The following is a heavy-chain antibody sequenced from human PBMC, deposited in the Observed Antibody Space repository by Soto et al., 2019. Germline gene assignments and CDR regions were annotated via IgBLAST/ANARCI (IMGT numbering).Heavy chain of an antibody. J-gene: IGHJ4*02. CDR1: GFSFSGAD. CDR2: IRSKANSYAT. CDR3: TRQGPRDGYNWGFDY. V-gene: IGHV3-73*02. Sequence: EVQLVESGGGLVQPGGSLKLSCAASGFSFSGADMHWGRQASGKGLEWVGRIRSKANSYATAYAASVKGRFTISRDDSKNTAYLQMISLKSEDTAVYYCTRQGPRDGYNWGFDYWGQGTLVTVSS. D-gene: IGHD5-12*01.